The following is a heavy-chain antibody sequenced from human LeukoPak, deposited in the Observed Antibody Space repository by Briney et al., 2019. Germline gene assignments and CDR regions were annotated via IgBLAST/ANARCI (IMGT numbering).Heavy chain of an antibody. CDR3: ARDQGDSSGYYEYYYYYYGMDV. J-gene: IGHJ6*02. V-gene: IGHV3-33*01. D-gene: IGHD3-22*01. CDR1: GFTFSSYG. Sequence: GGSLRLSCAASGFTFSSYGMHWVRQAPGKGLEWVAVIWYDGSNKYYADSVKGRFTISRDNSKNTLYLQMNSLRAEDTAVYYCARDQGDSSGYYEYYYYYYGMDVWGQGTLVTVSS. CDR2: IWYDGSNK.